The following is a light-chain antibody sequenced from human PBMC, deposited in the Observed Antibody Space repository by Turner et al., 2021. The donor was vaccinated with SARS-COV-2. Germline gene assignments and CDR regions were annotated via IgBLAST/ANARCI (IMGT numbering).Light chain of an antibody. CDR2: GAS. CDR3: KQYDNWPRT. Sequence: VMTQSPATLSVSPGERATLACRASQSVSTSLAWYQQKPGQAPRLLIHGASTRATGIPATCSGSGSGTEFTLTISSLRSEDFAVYYCKQYDNWPRTFGQGTKVEIK. J-gene: IGKJ1*01. CDR1: QSVSTS. V-gene: IGKV3-15*01.